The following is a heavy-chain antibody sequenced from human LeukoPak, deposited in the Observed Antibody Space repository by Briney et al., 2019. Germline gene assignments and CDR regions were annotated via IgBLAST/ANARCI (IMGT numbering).Heavy chain of an antibody. J-gene: IGHJ4*02. CDR1: QYTFTDYY. Sequence: ASVKVSCKATQYTFTDYYIHWLRQAPGQGLEWMGWINPKSGVTNYAQKFQGRVTMTRDTSISTAYMELSRLRSDDTAVYYCARRGFRVPAAPFDYWGQGTLVTVSS. CDR2: INPKSGVT. D-gene: IGHD2-2*01. CDR3: ARRGFRVPAAPFDY. V-gene: IGHV1-2*02.